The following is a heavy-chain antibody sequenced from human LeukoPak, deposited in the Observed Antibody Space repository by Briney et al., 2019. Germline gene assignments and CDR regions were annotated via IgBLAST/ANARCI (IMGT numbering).Heavy chain of an antibody. J-gene: IGHJ6*03. CDR3: AKYSVTTGYYKSQHIDF. Sequence: SGGSLRLSCAPSVFTFSSYAMSWVRRSPGRGLECGSDISGSGGSTYHADSVKGRLTISRDNSKNTLFLQMTSLRAEDTAIYYCAKYSVTTGYYKSQHIDFWGKGTTVTVSS. D-gene: IGHD4-17*01. V-gene: IGHV3-23*01. CDR2: ISGSGGST. CDR1: VFTFSSYA.